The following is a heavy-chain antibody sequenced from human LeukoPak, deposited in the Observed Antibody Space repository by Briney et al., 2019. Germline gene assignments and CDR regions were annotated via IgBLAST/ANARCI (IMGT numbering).Heavy chain of an antibody. CDR3: ARGVLAYFDFWTGQGQFDY. CDR2: IKQDGSEK. V-gene: IGHV3-7*01. Sequence: PGGSLRLSCAASRFTFSSYWMSWVRQAPGKGLEWVVNIKQDGSEKYYVDSVKGRFTISRDNANNSLFLQMNSLRDEDTAVYYCARGVLAYFDFWTGQGQFDYWGQGTLVTVSS. CDR1: RFTFSSYW. D-gene: IGHD3/OR15-3a*01. J-gene: IGHJ4*02.